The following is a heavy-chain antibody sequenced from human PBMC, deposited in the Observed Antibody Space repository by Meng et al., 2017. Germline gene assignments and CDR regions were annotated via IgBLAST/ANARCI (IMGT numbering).Heavy chain of an antibody. J-gene: IGHJ3*02. V-gene: IGHV3-11*04. CDR3: AREAAAGANAFDI. D-gene: IGHD6-13*01. CDR2: ISSSGSTI. CDR1: GFTFSDYY. Sequence: VGVGGGLVKPGGSLRLSCAASGFTFSDYYMSWIRQAPGKGLEWVSYISSSGSTIYYADSVKGRFTISRDNAKNSLYLQMNSLRAEDTAVYYCAREAAAGANAFDIWGQGTMVTVSS.